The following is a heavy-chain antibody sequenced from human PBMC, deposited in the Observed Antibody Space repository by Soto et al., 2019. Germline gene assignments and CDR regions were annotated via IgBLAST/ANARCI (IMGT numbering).Heavy chain of an antibody. CDR2: IRYDGSNI. D-gene: IGHD3-16*01. CDR3: ARDGVGATAFWGYLDY. J-gene: IGHJ4*02. Sequence: QVQLVESGGGVVQPGRSLRLSCVASGFTFSGYGMHWVRQAPGKWLAWVAIIRYDGSNIYYADSVRGRFAISRDNSKNTLFLQMDSLGAEDTAVYYCARDGVGATAFWGYLDYCVQGALVTVSS. CDR1: GFTFSGYG. V-gene: IGHV3-33*01.